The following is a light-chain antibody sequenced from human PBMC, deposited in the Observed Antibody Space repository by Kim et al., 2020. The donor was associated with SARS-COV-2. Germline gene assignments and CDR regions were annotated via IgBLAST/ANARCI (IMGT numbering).Light chain of an antibody. CDR2: NDN. CDR1: SSNGERHF. CDR3: ATWDVTLNGWV. Sequence: GQRVPTATSSGSSNGERHFVNWYQQRPGTAPKVFIYNDNQRPSGVPDRFSGSRSGTSASLAISGLQSEDEADYYCATWDVTLNGWVFGGGTQLTVL. V-gene: IGLV1-44*01. J-gene: IGLJ3*02.